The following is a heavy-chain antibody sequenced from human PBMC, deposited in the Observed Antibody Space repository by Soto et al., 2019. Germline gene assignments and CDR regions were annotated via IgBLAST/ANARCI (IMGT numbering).Heavy chain of an antibody. J-gene: IGHJ3*02. V-gene: IGHV3-23*01. D-gene: IGHD6-19*01. CDR1: GFIFTSYA. CDR2: ISNSGGST. Sequence: EVQLLESGGGLVQPGGSLRLSCAASGFIFTSYAMSWVRQAPGKGLEWVSGISNSGGSTDYADSVKGRFFISRDNSKNTLYLQMNSLRAEDTAVFYCARSGWQDAFDIGGQGTMVTVSS. CDR3: ARSGWQDAFDI.